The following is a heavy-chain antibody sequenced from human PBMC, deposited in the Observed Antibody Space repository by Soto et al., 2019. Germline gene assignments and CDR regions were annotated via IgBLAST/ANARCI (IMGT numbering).Heavy chain of an antibody. CDR3: AGEGGGYSSVF. CDR1: GFTFSTYW. J-gene: IGHJ4*02. Sequence: EVQLVESGGGLVQPGGSLRLSCAASGFTFSTYWMHWLRQVPGKGLVWVSRINGDGSYTNYADSVKGRFTISRDNAKNRLDLQVSSLSAEDTAVCYCAGEGGGYSSVFWCQGTLVTVCS. V-gene: IGHV3-74*01. D-gene: IGHD2-15*01. CDR2: INGDGSYT.